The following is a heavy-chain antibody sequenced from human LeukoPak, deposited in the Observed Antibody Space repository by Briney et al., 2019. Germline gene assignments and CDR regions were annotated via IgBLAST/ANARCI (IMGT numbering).Heavy chain of an antibody. V-gene: IGHV4-59*08. J-gene: IGHJ4*02. CDR3: ARHEGGGTYPLDY. CDR2: ISYSGDI. D-gene: IGHD1-26*01. CDR1: GGSMRTYS. Sequence: SETLSLTCTVSGGSMRTYSWSWIRQPPGKGLEWIGYISYSGDINYNPSLKSRLTISIDTSKNQFSLKLNSVTAADTALYYCARHEGGGTYPLDYWGQGTLVTVSS.